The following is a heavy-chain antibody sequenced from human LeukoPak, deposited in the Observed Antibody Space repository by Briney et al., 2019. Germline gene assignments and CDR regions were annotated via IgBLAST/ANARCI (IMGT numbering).Heavy chain of an antibody. CDR1: GFTVSSNY. J-gene: IGHJ4*02. V-gene: IGHV3-53*01. CDR3: ATSAAVRLFDY. D-gene: IGHD2-2*01. CDR2: IYSGGST. Sequence: PGGSLKLSCEGCGFTVSSNYMRWVRQAPGKGLEWVSVIYSGGSTYYAGSVKGRFTISKDNSKNTLYLQMNSLRAEDTAVYYCATSAAVRLFDYWGQGALVTVSS.